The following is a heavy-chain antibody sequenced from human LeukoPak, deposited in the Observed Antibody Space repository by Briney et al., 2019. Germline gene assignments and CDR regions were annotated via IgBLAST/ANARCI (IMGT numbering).Heavy chain of an antibody. CDR1: GGSISSDDYY. J-gene: IGHJ3*02. V-gene: IGHV4-30-4*01. CDR2: IYYSGST. CDR3: AGSSTSFDAFDI. Sequence: SQTLSLTCTVSGGSISSDDYYWSWIRQPPGKGLEWIGYIYYSGSTYYNPSLKSRVTISVDTSKNQFSLKLSSVTAADTAVYYCAGSSTSFDAFDIWGQGTMVTVSS. D-gene: IGHD2-2*01.